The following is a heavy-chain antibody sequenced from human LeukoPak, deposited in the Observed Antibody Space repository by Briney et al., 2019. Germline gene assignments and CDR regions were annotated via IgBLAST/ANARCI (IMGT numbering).Heavy chain of an antibody. CDR1: GYTFTSYD. CDR3: ARAMRYQPAFDI. J-gene: IGHJ3*02. D-gene: IGHD2-2*01. Sequence: ASVKVSCKASGYTFTSYDINWVRQATGQGLGWMGWMNPNSGNTGYAQKFQGRVTITRNTSISTAYMELSSLRSEDTAVYYCARAMRYQPAFDIWGQGTMVTVSS. V-gene: IGHV1-8*03. CDR2: MNPNSGNT.